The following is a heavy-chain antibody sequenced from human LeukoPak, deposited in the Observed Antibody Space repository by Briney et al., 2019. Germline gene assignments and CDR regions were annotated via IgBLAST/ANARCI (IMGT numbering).Heavy chain of an antibody. CDR1: GFTFSSYS. Sequence: PGGSLRLSCAASGFTFSSYSMNWVRQAPGKGLEWVSSISSSSSYIYYADSVKGRFTISRDNAKNSLYLQMNSLRAEDTAVYYCARAGPFPFSGSYASFDYWGQGTLVTVSS. CDR3: ARAGPFPFSGSYASFDY. CDR2: ISSSSSYI. V-gene: IGHV3-21*01. J-gene: IGHJ4*02. D-gene: IGHD1-26*01.